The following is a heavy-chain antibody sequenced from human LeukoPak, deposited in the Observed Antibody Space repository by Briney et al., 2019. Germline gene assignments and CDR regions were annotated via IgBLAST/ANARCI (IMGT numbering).Heavy chain of an antibody. CDR2: IYHSGST. CDR1: GGSISSLNW. J-gene: IGHJ5*02. Sequence: PSETLSLTCAVSGGSISSLNWWSWVRQPPGKGLEWIGEIYHSGSTNYNPSLKSRVTISLDTSNNHFSLNLTSVTAADTAVYYCGRVFDLWGQGTLVTVSS. CDR3: GRVFDL. V-gene: IGHV4-4*02.